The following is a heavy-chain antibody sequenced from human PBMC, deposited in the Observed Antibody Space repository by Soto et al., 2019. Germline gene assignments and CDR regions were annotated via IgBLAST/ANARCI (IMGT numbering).Heavy chain of an antibody. CDR3: ARARITMVREVIKYNMDV. CDR1: GGSISTYY. V-gene: IGHV4-59*01. CDR2: IYNSGST. D-gene: IGHD3-10*01. Sequence: ETLSLTCTVSGGSISTYYWSWIRRPPGKGLEWIGYIYNSGSTHSNPSLQSRVTISVDTSKNQFSLKLSSVTAADTAIYYCARARITMVREVIKYNMDVWGQGTTVTVSS. J-gene: IGHJ6*02.